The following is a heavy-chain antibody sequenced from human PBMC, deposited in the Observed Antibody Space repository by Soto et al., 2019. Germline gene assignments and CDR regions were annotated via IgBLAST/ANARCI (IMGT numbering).Heavy chain of an antibody. J-gene: IGHJ4*02. Sequence: SETLSLTCTVSGGYISSGGYYWSWIRQHPGKGLEWIGYIYYSGSTYYNPSLKGRVTISVDTSKNQFSLKLSSVTAADTALYYCARGPSIAARRSYFDYWGQGTLFTVSS. CDR2: IYYSGST. V-gene: IGHV4-31*03. CDR1: GGYISSGGYY. CDR3: ARGPSIAARRSYFDY. D-gene: IGHD6-6*01.